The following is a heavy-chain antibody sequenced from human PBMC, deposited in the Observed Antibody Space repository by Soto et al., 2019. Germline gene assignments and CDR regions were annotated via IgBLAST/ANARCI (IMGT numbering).Heavy chain of an antibody. CDR1: GFTFSSYA. CDR3: ARDYYRFNSGYGFSMDV. J-gene: IGHJ6*02. Sequence: QVQLVESGGGVVQPGRSLRLSCAASGFTFSSYAMHWVRQAPGKGQEWVAVISYDGSNKYYADSVKGRFTISRDNSKNTLYLQMNSLRAEDTAVYSCARDYYRFNSGYGFSMDVWGPGTTVTVSS. CDR2: ISYDGSNK. V-gene: IGHV3-30-3*01. D-gene: IGHD5-12*01.